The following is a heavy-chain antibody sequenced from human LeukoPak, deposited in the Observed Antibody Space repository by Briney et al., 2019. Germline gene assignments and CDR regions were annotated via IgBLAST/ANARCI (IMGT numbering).Heavy chain of an antibody. CDR2: IIPILGIA. CDR1: GGTFSSYA. Sequence: SVKVSCKASGGTFSSYAISWVRQAPGQGLEWMGRIIPILGIANYAQKFQGRVTITADKPTSTAYMELSSLRSEDTAVYYCAREEVRSGYYTEHDAFDIWGQGTMVTVSS. CDR3: AREEVRSGYYTEHDAFDI. D-gene: IGHD3-3*01. V-gene: IGHV1-69*04. J-gene: IGHJ3*02.